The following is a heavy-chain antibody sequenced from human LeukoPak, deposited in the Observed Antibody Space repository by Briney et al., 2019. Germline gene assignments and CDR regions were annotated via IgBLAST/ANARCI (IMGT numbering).Heavy chain of an antibody. CDR1: GFTYNNLA. CDR2: LSGCGGST. D-gene: IGHD4-17*01. J-gene: IGHJ3*02. CDR3: AKPYGDYVLAAFDI. V-gene: IGHV3-23*01. Sequence: GGSLRLSCAASGFTYNNLAMQWVGQAQGKGRVWVSALSGCGGSTYYAGSVKGRFTIPTDQSKNPLYLQMKGLRAEETAVYYCAKPYGDYVLAAFDIWGPGTMVTVSS.